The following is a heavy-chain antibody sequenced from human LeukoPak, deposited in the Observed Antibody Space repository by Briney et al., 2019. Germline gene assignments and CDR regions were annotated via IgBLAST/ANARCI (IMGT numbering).Heavy chain of an antibody. Sequence: GGSLRLSCAASGFTFSDYYMSWIRQAPGKGLEWVSYISSSGSTIYYADSVKGRFTISRDNSKNTLYLQMNSLRAEDTAVYYCAKDRGWLVRSYYFDYWGQGTLVTVSS. CDR2: ISSSGSTI. CDR3: AKDRGWLVRSYYFDY. V-gene: IGHV3-11*01. CDR1: GFTFSDYY. D-gene: IGHD6-19*01. J-gene: IGHJ4*02.